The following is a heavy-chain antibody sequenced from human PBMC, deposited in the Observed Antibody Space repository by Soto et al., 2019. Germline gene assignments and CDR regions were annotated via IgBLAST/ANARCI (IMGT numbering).Heavy chain of an antibody. D-gene: IGHD3-3*01. J-gene: IGHJ5*02. CDR3: AKDSGGHCHLNCCSFGAAS. V-gene: IGHV3-30*18. CDR1: GFTFSSYG. CDR2: ISDTGSSH. Sequence: PGGTLGISCVGSGFTFSSYGMHWVRQAPGKGLECVAAISDTGSSHYYAASVEGRFTISRENSKNTLSLQMDRLRVEDTAVYYWAKDSGGHCHLNCCSFGAASWGKGT.